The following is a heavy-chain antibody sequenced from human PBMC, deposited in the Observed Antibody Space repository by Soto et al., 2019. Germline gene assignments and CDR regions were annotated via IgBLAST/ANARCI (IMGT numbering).Heavy chain of an antibody. V-gene: IGHV1-18*01. D-gene: IGHD4-17*01. CDR3: GRAKYGEFEAY. CDR2: VSGYNGDT. J-gene: IGHJ4*02. CDR1: GYTFTSYG. Sequence: QIQVVQSGDEVKQPGASMTVSCKASGYTFTSYGINWVRKAPGHGLEWVGWVSGYNGDTYYAQKFQDRVTMTKDGGTTTAYLELRSLRSDDSAVYYCGRAKYGEFEAYWGQGTRVSV.